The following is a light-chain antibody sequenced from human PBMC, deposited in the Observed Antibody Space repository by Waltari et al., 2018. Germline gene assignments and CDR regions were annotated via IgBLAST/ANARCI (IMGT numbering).Light chain of an antibody. V-gene: IGKV3-20*01. Sequence: EIKLTQSPGTLSLSPVERATLSCRASQSVSSSYLAWYQQKPGQTPRLLIYDASSRATGIPDRFSGSGSGTDFTLTISRLEPEDFAVYYCQQYGSSPPYTFGQGTKLEIK. CDR2: DAS. CDR3: QQYGSSPPYT. CDR1: QSVSSSY. J-gene: IGKJ2*01.